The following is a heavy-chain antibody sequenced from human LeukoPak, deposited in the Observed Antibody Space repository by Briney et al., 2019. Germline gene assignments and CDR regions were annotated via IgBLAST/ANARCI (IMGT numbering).Heavy chain of an antibody. CDR1: GGSISSSSYY. CDR3: ARVGWPKGSKNDY. D-gene: IGHD5-24*01. CDR2: IYYSGST. J-gene: IGHJ4*02. Sequence: PSETLSLTCTVSGGSISSSSYYWGWIRQPPGKGPEWIGSIYYSGSTYYNPSLKSRVTISVDTSKNQFSLKLSSVTAADTAVYYCARVGWPKGSKNDYWGQGTLVTVSS. V-gene: IGHV4-39*07.